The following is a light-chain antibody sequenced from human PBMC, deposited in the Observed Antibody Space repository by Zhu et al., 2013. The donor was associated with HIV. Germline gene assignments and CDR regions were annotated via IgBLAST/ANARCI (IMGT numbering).Light chain of an antibody. J-gene: IGKJ1*01. Sequence: DIVLTQSPGTLSLSPGERATLSCRASQTVSSNFLAWYHQIPGQAPRLLIYGASNRATGIPDRFSGSGSGTDFTLSISRLEPEDFAVYYCQQYGSSSWTFGQGTKVEI. CDR2: GAS. CDR1: QTVSSNF. CDR3: QQYGSSSWT. V-gene: IGKV3-20*01.